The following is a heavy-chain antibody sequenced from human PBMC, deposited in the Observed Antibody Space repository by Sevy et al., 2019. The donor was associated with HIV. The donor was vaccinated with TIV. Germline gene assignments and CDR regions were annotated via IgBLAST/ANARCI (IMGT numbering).Heavy chain of an antibody. V-gene: IGHV3-72*01. CDR2: IRDKVHSYTT. CDR3: ARVKSSNWGDDHIDY. D-gene: IGHD7-27*01. Sequence: GGSLGLSCVASGFTFSDHYMDWVRQAPGKGLEWVGRIRDKVHSYTTEYAASVKGRFTISRDDSKNSLYLQMNSLKTEDAAVYYCARVKSSNWGDDHIDYWGQGTLVTVSS. J-gene: IGHJ4*02. CDR1: GFTFSDHY.